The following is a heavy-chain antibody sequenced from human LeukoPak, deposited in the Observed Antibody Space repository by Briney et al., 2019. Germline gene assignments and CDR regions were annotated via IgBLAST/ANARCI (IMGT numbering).Heavy chain of an antibody. CDR1: GGSIRSNSYY. Sequence: TSETLSLTCTVSGGSIRSNSYYWGWIRQPPGKGLEWIGSIYFSGNTYYNPSLKSRVTISVDTSKNQFSLKLSSVTAADTAVYYCARQLLWFRGYFDYWGQGTLVTVSS. CDR3: ARQLLWFRGYFDY. J-gene: IGHJ4*02. D-gene: IGHD3-10*01. CDR2: IYFSGNT. V-gene: IGHV4-39*07.